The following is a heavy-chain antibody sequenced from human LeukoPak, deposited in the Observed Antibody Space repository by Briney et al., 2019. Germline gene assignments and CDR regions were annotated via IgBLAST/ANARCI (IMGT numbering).Heavy chain of an antibody. CDR2: VDYSGGT. D-gene: IGHD6-19*01. J-gene: IGHJ4*02. Sequence: SETLSLTCTVSGDSFSSVTDYWAWIRQPPGKGLEWIASVDYSGGTYYNPSLESRVAISADMSKNQFSLKLTPVTGADTAVYYCAGERGEEYSSGWYKTNYFDNWGQGIRVTVSS. V-gene: IGHV4-39*07. CDR3: AGERGEEYSSGWYKTNYFDN. CDR1: GDSFSSVTDY.